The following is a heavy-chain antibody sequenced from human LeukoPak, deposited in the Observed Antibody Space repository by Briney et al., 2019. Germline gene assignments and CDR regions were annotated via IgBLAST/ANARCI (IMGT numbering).Heavy chain of an antibody. CDR3: AKGGDGYNYVLFDY. Sequence: GGSLRLSCAASGFTVSSNYMSWVRQAPGKGLEWVSVIYSGGSTYYADSVKGRFTISRDNSKNTLYLQMNSLRAEDTAVYYCAKGGDGYNYVLFDYWGQGTLVTVSS. J-gene: IGHJ4*02. CDR1: GFTVSSNY. V-gene: IGHV3-66*02. CDR2: IYSGGST. D-gene: IGHD5-24*01.